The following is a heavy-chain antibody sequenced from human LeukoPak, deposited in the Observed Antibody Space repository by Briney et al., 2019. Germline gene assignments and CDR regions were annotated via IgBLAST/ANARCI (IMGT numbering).Heavy chain of an antibody. CDR2: INPSGGST. Sequence: ASVKVSCKASGYTFTSYYMHWVRQAPGQGLEWMGIINPSGGSTSYAQKFQGRVTMTRDTSTSTVYMELSSLRSEDTAVYYCARRAFDRSGYRYPDPWGQGTLVTVSS. D-gene: IGHD3-22*01. CDR1: GYTFTSYY. J-gene: IGHJ5*02. V-gene: IGHV1-46*01. CDR3: ARRAFDRSGYRYPDP.